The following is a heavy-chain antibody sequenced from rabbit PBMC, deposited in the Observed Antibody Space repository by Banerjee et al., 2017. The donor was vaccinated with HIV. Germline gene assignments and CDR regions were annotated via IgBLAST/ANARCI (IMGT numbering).Heavy chain of an antibody. CDR1: GFSFSHNYY. J-gene: IGHJ6*01. D-gene: IGHD8-1*01. CDR2: IDSGSSGFT. CDR3: ARDSGSSFSSYGMDL. Sequence: QSLEESGGDLVKPGASLTLTCTASGFSFSHNYYMCWVRQAPGKGLEWIACIDSGSSGFTYFASWAIGRFTISKTSSTTVTLQMTSLTAADTATYFCARDSGSSFSSYGMDLWGQGTLVTVS. V-gene: IGHV1S40*01.